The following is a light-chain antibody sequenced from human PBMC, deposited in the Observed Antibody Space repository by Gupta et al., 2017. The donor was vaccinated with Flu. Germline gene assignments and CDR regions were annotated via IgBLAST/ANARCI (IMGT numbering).Light chain of an antibody. J-gene: IGKJ3*01. Sequence: DIQMPQSPSSLSASVGDRVTITCRASQSISSYLNWYQQKPGKAPKLLIYAASSLPSGVPSRFSGRGSGTDFTLTISSLQPEDWATYYCQQSYSTPLSFGPGTKVDIK. CDR2: AAS. CDR1: QSISSY. CDR3: QQSYSTPLS. V-gene: IGKV1-39*01.